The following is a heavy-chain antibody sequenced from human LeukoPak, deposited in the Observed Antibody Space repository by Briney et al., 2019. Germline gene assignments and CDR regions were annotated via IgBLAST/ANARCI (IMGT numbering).Heavy chain of an antibody. Sequence: GGSLRLSCAASGFTFSNHWMTWVRQAPGKGLEWVANIDQEGSEIYYVDSVRGRFIISRDNAKKSLYLQMNTLRAEDTAVYYCVRRYMATSAEDYDYWGQGTLVTVFS. D-gene: IGHD3-16*02. V-gene: IGHV3-7*01. CDR3: VRRYMATSAEDYDY. CDR2: IDQEGSEI. J-gene: IGHJ4*02. CDR1: GFTFSNHW.